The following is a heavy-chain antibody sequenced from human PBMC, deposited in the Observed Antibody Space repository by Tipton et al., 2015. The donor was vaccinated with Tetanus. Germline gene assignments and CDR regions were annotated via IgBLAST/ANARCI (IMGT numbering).Heavy chain of an antibody. CDR1: PSTFSGYA. D-gene: IGHD3-16*02. CDR3: ASSDYTWGSYRPDY. J-gene: IGHJ4*02. Sequence: SLRLSCAGTPSTFSGYAMSWVRQAPGQGLEWVSSVSAVGDTTNYAASVKDRFTISRDNSRNTVHLQMNNLRADDSGVYYCASSDYTWGSYRPDYWGQGTLVTVSS. V-gene: IGHV3-23*01. CDR2: VSAVGDTT.